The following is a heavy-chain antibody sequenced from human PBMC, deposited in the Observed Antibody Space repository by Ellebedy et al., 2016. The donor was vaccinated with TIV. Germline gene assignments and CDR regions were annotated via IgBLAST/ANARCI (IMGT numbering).Heavy chain of an antibody. D-gene: IGHD2-2*02. J-gene: IGHJ6*02. CDR1: GGTFSSYA. CDR2: IIPIFGTA. Sequence: SVKVSCXASGGTFSSYAISWVRQAPGQGLEWMGGIIPIFGTANYAQKFQGRVTITADESTSTAYMELSSLRSEDTAVYYCASLEGGYTPTRSYGMDVWGQGTTVTVSS. CDR3: ASLEGGYTPTRSYGMDV. V-gene: IGHV1-69*13.